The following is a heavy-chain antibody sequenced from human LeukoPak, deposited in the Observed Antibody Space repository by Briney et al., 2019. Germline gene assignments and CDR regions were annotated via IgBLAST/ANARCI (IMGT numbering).Heavy chain of an antibody. CDR3: ASPFSYYNDGSGYHPYGMDV. J-gene: IGHJ6*02. V-gene: IGHV3-30-3*01. CDR2: ISYDGSNK. D-gene: IGHD3-22*01. Sequence: GRSLRLSCAASGFTFSSYAMHWVRQAPGKGLEWVAVISYDGSNKYYADSVKGRFTISRDNSKNTLYLQMNSLRAEDTAVYYCASPFSYYNDGSGYHPYGMDVWGQGTTVTVSS. CDR1: GFTFSSYA.